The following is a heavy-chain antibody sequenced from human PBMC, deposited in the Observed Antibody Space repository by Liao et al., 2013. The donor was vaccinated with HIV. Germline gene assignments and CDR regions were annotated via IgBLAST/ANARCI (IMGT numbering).Heavy chain of an antibody. V-gene: IGHV4-34*02. CDR3: ARGGGLAVAGAIDY. CDR2: VNLSGNS. J-gene: IGHJ4*02. CDR1: GTSFRDYY. Sequence: QVQLQQWGAGLLKPSETLTLTCAVSGTSFRDYYWNWFRQAPGKGLEWIGEVNLSGNSDYNPSLKSRVAISVGTSTDQFSLKIDSVTAADTAVYYCARGGGLAVAGAIDYWGQGTLVTVSS. D-gene: IGHD6-19*01.